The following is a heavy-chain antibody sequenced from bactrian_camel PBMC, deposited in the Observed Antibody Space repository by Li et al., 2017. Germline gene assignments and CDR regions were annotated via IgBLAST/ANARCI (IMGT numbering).Heavy chain of an antibody. D-gene: IGHD3*01. CDR1: GITFSRHD. CDR2: ITSLPSLFRAA. Sequence: VQLVESGGGLVQPGESLRLSCVASGITFSRHDMSWVRQAPGKEVEWVSGITSLPSLFRAASYADSVKGRFTISKDTANNTLYLQMNALTPEDTAMYYCAADGDPAGGTWCGLLLTGYNYWGQGTQVTV. V-gene: IGHV3S6*01. CDR3: AADGDPAGGTWCGLLLTGYNY. J-gene: IGHJ4*01.